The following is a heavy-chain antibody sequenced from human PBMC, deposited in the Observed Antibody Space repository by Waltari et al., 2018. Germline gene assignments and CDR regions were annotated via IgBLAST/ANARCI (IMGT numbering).Heavy chain of an antibody. CDR2: IDHGGST. CDR3: ARHFFTMTADYFDS. V-gene: IGHV4-34*02. Sequence: QVELQQWGARFLKPSETLSLTCAASGGPFSGYYWTWSRQPPGKRLEWIGDIDHGGSTNDKPSLWSRVTMSLDTSRGQFSRKLASVTAADMAIYYCARHFFTMTADYFDSWGQGTPVSVSS. J-gene: IGHJ4*02. CDR1: GGPFSGYY. D-gene: IGHD2-21*02.